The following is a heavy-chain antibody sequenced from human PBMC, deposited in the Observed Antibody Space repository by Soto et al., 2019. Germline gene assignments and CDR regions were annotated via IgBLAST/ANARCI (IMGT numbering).Heavy chain of an antibody. CDR1: GFTFSSFG. V-gene: IGHV3-23*01. CDR2: ISGSGDSS. J-gene: IGHJ4*02. Sequence: EVQLLDSGGDLAQPGGSLSLSCTASGFTFSSFGMAWVRQAPGKGLEWVSAISGSGDSSYYADSVKDRFTISRDNPTNTLYLQMNNLRAEDTAVYYCAKVGIGMFSHKHHFDHWGQGTQVTVSS. CDR3: AKVGIGMFSHKHHFDH. D-gene: IGHD2-2*03.